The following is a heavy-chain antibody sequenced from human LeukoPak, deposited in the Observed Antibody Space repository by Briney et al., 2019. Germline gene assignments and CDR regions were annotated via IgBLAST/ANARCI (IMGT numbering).Heavy chain of an antibody. CDR3: ARDKGFQYYYMDV. CDR2: IIPIFGTA. Sequence: GSSVRVSCKASGGTFSSYAISWVRQASGQGLEWMGRIIPIFGTANYAQKFQGRVTITTDESTSTAYMELSSLRSEDTAVYYCARDKGFQYYYMDVWGKGTTVTVSS. D-gene: IGHD3-3*01. V-gene: IGHV1-69*05. J-gene: IGHJ6*03. CDR1: GGTFSSYA.